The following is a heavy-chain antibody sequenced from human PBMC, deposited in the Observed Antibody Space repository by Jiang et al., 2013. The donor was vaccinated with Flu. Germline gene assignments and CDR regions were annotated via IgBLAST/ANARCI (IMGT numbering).Heavy chain of an antibody. D-gene: IGHD6-13*01. CDR3: ARAPTPYSSSGDYGAEYFQH. Sequence: GAEVKKPGASVKVSCKASGYTFTSYGISWVRQAPGQGLEWMGWISAYNGNTNYAQKLQGRVTMTTDTSTSTAYMELRSLRSDDTAVYYCARAPTPYSSSGDYGAEYFQHVGPGPPWSTVSS. CDR1: GYTFTSYG. CDR2: ISAYNGNT. J-gene: IGHJ1*01. V-gene: IGHV1-18*04.